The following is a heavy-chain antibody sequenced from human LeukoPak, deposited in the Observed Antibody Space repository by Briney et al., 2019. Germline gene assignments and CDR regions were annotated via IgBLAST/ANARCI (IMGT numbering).Heavy chain of an antibody. CDR2: VSGSGDAT. V-gene: IGHV3-23*01. Sequence: GGSLRLSCAASGFTFGSYALSWVRQAPGKGLEWVSTVSGSGDATYYADSVKGRFTVSRDDSKNTLHLRMDSLRAEDTALYYCAKGNTGSAHSAVDHWGQGTLVTVSS. D-gene: IGHD2-15*01. CDR3: AKGNTGSAHSAVDH. J-gene: IGHJ4*02. CDR1: GFTFGSYA.